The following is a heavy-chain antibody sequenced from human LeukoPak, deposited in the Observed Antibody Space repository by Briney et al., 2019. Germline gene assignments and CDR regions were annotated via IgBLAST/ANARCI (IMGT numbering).Heavy chain of an antibody. CDR3: ARDNGGTAMAYYYYYYMDV. CDR2: MNPNSGNT. CDR1: GYTFTSYA. V-gene: IGHV1-8*03. Sequence: ASVKVSCKASGYTFTSYAMNWVRQATGQGLEWMGCMNPNSGNTGYAQKFQGRVTITRNTSISTAYMELSSLRSEDTAVYYCARDNGGTAMAYYYYYYMDVWGKGTTVTISS. J-gene: IGHJ6*03. D-gene: IGHD5-18*01.